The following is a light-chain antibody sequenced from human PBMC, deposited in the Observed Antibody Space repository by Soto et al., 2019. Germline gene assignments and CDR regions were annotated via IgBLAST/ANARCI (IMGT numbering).Light chain of an antibody. J-gene: IGKJ1*01. CDR3: QQYRSWPRT. V-gene: IGKV3-20*01. CDR1: QSVSNNY. Sequence: EVVLTQSKGTLYLSPGERATLSCRASQSVSNNYLAWYQQKPGQAPRLLIYGASNRATGIPDRFSGSGSGTDFTLTISRLEPEDFGVYYCQQYRSWPRTFGQGTKVDIK. CDR2: GAS.